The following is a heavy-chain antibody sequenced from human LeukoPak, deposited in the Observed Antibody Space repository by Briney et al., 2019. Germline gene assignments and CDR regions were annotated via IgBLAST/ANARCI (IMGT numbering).Heavy chain of an antibody. V-gene: IGHV4-39*01. CDR1: GGSISDRSYY. CDR3: ARHRPPVERPFDY. Sequence: SETLSLTCGVSGGSISDRSYYWSWIRQSPGKGLEWIGSIYSSGSTYYNPSLQSRVTISKDTSENQFSLQLNSVTAADMAVYYCARHRPPVERPFDYWGQGTLVTVSS. J-gene: IGHJ4*02. D-gene: IGHD4-23*01. CDR2: IYSSGST.